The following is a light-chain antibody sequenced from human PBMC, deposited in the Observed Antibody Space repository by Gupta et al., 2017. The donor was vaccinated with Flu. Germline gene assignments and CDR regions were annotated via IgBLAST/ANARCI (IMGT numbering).Light chain of an antibody. CDR3: HQGYSTSDICV. V-gene: IGLV1-51*01. CDR2: DDD. J-gene: IGLJ3*02. CDR1: TYNIGSNY. Sequence: NVTITMTGSTYNIGSNYVYWYQQVPGHAPNLLIYDDDRRRSATPDRVSASKSGTSATLTINGAQAGEEADYYCHQGYSTSDICVFGGGTKFTVL.